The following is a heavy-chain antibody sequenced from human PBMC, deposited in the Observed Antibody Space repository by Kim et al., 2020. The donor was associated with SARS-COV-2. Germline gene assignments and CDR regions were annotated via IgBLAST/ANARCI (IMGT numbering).Heavy chain of an antibody. J-gene: IGHJ4*02. D-gene: IGHD2-21*01. CDR3: AATFRADLPIPD. V-gene: IGHV3-33*01. CDR2: IWYDGSNK. CDR1: GFTFSSYG. Sequence: GGSLRLSCAASGFTFSSYGMHWVRQAPGKGLEWVAVIWYDGSNKYYADSVKGRFTISRDNSKNTLYLQMNSLRAEDTAVYYCAATFRADLPIPDWGQGTLVTVSS.